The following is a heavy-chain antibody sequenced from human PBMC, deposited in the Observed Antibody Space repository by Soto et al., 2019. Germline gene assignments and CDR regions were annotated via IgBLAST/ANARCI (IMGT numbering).Heavy chain of an antibody. CDR1: GGSSSSGGYY. J-gene: IGHJ6*02. CDR2: IYYSGST. CDR3: ARLGVVPTPKYYYYYGMDV. D-gene: IGHD2-2*01. Sequence: SETLSLTCTVSGGSSSSGGYYWSWIRQHPGKGLEWIGYIYYSGSTYYNPSLKSRVTISVDTSKNQFSLKLSSVTAADTAVYYCARLGVVPTPKYYYYYGMDVWGQGTTVTVSS. V-gene: IGHV4-31*03.